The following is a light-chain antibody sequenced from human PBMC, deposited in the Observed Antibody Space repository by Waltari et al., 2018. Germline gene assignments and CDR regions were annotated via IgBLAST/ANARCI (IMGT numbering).Light chain of an antibody. CDR2: QDT. CDR1: RLPHKH. J-gene: IGLJ2*01. V-gene: IGLV3-1*01. Sequence: SYERTQPPSLSVSPGQTATHTCSGVRLPHKHVSWYQQKPGHSPLLVTYQDTKRPAGIPERFSGSNSGNTATLTISGTPPLDEADYYCQVWDSHTVVFGGGTKLTVL. CDR3: QVWDSHTVV.